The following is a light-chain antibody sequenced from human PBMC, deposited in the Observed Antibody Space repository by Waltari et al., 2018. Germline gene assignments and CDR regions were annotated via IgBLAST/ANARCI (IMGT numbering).Light chain of an antibody. CDR2: VT. CDR3: SSYRSGSTLRV. CDR1: SSDVGTYNY. Sequence: QSALTQPASVSGSPGQSITISFTGTSSDVGTYNYDVTNRPSGVSDRFSGSKSGNTASLTISGLQAEDEADYYCSSYRSGSTLRVFGGGTKLTVL. J-gene: IGLJ3*02. V-gene: IGLV2-14*03.